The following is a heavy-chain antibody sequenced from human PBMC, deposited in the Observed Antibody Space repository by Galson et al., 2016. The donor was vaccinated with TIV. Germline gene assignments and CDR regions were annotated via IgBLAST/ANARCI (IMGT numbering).Heavy chain of an antibody. V-gene: IGHV3-30*02. D-gene: IGHD3-3*01. CDR1: GFTFSTYV. CDR2: VRYDGSHK. Sequence: SLRLSCAASGFTFSTYVMHWVRQAPGKGLEWVAFVRYDGSHKNYADSVKGRFTISRDNSKYTLYPQMNSLRAEETAVYYCAKGMAIFGVIPSWGGMDVWGQGTTVTVSS. CDR3: AKGMAIFGVIPSWGGMDV. J-gene: IGHJ6*02.